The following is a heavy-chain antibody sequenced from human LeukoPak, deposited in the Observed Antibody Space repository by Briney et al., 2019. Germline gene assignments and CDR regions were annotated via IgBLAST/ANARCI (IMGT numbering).Heavy chain of an antibody. J-gene: IGHJ4*02. CDR3: ARSLGITMIVVVITPPDY. Sequence: GASVKVSCKASGYTFTSYGISWVRQAPGQGLGWMGWISAYNGNTNYAQKLQGRVTMTTDTSTSTAYMELRSLRSDDTAVYYCARSLGITMIVVVITPPDYWGQGTLVTVSS. CDR2: ISAYNGNT. CDR1: GYTFTSYG. D-gene: IGHD3-22*01. V-gene: IGHV1-18*01.